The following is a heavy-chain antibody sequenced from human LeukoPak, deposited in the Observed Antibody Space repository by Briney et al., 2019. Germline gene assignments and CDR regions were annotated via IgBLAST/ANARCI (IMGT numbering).Heavy chain of an antibody. D-gene: IGHD5-18*01. Sequence: SETLSLTCTVSGGSISSSSYYWGWIRQPPGKGLEWIGSIYYSGSTYYNPSLKSRVTISVDTSKNQFSLKLSSVTAADTAVYYCAREGVDTADYWGQGTLVTVSS. J-gene: IGHJ4*02. V-gene: IGHV4-39*07. CDR3: AREGVDTADY. CDR1: GGSISSSSYY. CDR2: IYYSGST.